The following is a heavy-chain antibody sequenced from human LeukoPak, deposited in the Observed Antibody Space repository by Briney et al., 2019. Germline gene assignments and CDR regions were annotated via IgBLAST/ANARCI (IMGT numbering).Heavy chain of an antibody. CDR1: GYTFTGYY. J-gene: IGHJ6*02. CDR3: ARAIAAAGTYYYYGMDV. V-gene: IGHV1-2*02. D-gene: IGHD6-13*01. Sequence: ASVKVSCKASGYTFTGYYMHGVRQAPGQGLGWMGWINPNSGGTNYAQKSQGRVTMTRDTSISTANRELSRLRSDDTAVYYCARAIAAAGTYYYYGMDVWGQGTTVTVSS. CDR2: INPNSGGT.